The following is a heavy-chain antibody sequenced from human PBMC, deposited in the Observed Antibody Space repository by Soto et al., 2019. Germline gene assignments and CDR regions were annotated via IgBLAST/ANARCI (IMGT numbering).Heavy chain of an antibody. CDR3: ASGRIVVVSSRAYYGMDV. D-gene: IGHD3-22*01. V-gene: IGHV1-69*01. Sequence: QVQLVQSGAEVKKPGSSVRVSCKASGGTPSNSAFSWVRQAPGQGLEWMGGIIPVFGIVKYAQNLEGRVTITADESTNTAYMEMSSLRYEDRAVYYCASGRIVVVSSRAYYGMDVWGQGTTVTVSS. J-gene: IGHJ6*02. CDR1: GGTPSNSA. CDR2: IIPVFGIV.